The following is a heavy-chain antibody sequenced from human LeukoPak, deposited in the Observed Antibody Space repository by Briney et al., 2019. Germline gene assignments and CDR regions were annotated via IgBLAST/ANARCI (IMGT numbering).Heavy chain of an antibody. CDR2: INHSGST. CDR1: GGSFSGYY. CDR3: ARGAPVYYGSGSYFPSTYYYYGMDV. D-gene: IGHD3-10*01. Sequence: SETLSLTCAVYGGSFSGYYWSWIRQPPGKGLEWIGEINHSGSTNYNPSLKSRVTISVDTSKNQFSLKLSSVTAAGTAVYYCARGAPVYYGSGSYFPSTYYYYGMDVWGQGTTVTVSS. V-gene: IGHV4-34*01. J-gene: IGHJ6*02.